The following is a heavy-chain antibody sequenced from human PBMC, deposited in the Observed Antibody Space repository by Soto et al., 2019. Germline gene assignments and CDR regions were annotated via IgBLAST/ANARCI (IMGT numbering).Heavy chain of an antibody. V-gene: IGHV1-69*08. CDR3: ARPDFGDYWYFDL. J-gene: IGHJ2*01. Sequence: QAQLVQSGAEVKKPGSSVKVSCKASGGTFSSHTFSWVRQAPGQGLEWMGRIIPALGTATYAQKFQGRVTTTADESATTVYMELNSLRSEDTAVYYCARPDFGDYWYFDLWGRGTLVTVSS. D-gene: IGHD4-17*01. CDR2: IIPALGTA. CDR1: GGTFSSHT.